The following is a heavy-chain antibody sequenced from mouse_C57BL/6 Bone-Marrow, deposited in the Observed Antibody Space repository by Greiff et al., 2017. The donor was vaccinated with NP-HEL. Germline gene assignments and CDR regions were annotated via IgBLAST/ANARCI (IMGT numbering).Heavy chain of an antibody. Sequence: QVQLQQSGAELARPGASVKLSCKASGYTFTSYGISWVKQRTGQGLEWIGEIYPRSGNTYYNEKFKGKATLTADKSSSTAYMELRSLTSEDSAVYVCARSHYYGSSLAWFAYWGQGTLVTVSA. CDR2: IYPRSGNT. CDR1: GYTFTSYG. V-gene: IGHV1-81*01. J-gene: IGHJ3*01. CDR3: ARSHYYGSSLAWFAY. D-gene: IGHD1-1*01.